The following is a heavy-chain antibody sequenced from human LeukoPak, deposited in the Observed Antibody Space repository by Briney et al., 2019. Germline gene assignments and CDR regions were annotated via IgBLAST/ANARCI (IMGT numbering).Heavy chain of an antibody. CDR3: ATRSEAVADPNDAFDI. CDR2: FDPEDGET. Sequence: ASVKASCKVSGYTLTELSMHWVGQAPGKGLEWMGGFDPEDGETIYAQKFQGRVTMTEDTSTDTAYMELSSLRSEDTAVYYCATRSEAVADPNDAFDIWGQGTMVTVSS. V-gene: IGHV1-24*01. CDR1: GYTLTELS. J-gene: IGHJ3*02. D-gene: IGHD6-19*01.